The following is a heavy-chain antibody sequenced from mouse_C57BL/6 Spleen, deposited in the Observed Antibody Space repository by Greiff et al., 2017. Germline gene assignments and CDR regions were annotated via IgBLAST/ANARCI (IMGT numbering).Heavy chain of an antibody. J-gene: IGHJ1*03. CDR3: ARGGGYWYFDV. Sequence: QVQLQQPGTELVKPGASVKLSCKASGYTFTSYWMHWVKQRPGQGLEWIGNINPSNGGTNYNEKFKIKATLTVDKSSSTAYMQLSSLTSQDSAVYYCARGGGYWYFDVWGTGTTVTVSS. CDR2: INPSNGGT. CDR1: GYTFTSYW. V-gene: IGHV1-53*01.